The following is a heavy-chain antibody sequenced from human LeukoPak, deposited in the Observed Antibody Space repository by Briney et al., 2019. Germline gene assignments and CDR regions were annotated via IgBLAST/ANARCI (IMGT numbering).Heavy chain of an antibody. CDR3: ARGSYDFWSGYYRHFDY. D-gene: IGHD3-3*01. CDR2: MDYSGNT. V-gene: IGHV4-39*07. Sequence: SETLSLTCTASGGSISNSSYYWAWIRQPPGKGLEWIGNMDYSGNTDYNPSLKSRVTISGDTSKNQFSLKLSSVTAADTAVYYCARGSYDFWSGYYRHFDYWGQGTLVTFSS. J-gene: IGHJ4*02. CDR1: GGSISNSSYY.